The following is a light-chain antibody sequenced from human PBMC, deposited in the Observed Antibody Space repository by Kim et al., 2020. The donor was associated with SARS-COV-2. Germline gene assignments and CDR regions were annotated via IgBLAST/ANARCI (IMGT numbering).Light chain of an antibody. CDR1: KLGDKY. V-gene: IGLV3-1*01. Sequence: SYELTQPPSVSVSPGQTASITCSGDKLGDKYACWYQQKPGQSPVLVIYQDSKRPSRIPERFSGSNSGNTATLTISGTQAMDEADYYCQAWDSSTGDVVFG. CDR3: QAWDSSTGDVV. J-gene: IGLJ2*01. CDR2: QDS.